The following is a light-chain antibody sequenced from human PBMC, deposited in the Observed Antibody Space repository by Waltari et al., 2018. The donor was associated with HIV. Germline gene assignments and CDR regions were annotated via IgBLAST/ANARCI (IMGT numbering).Light chain of an antibody. CDR1: SSAFGSYKV. CDR3: CSYAGSTTHV. Sequence: QSALTQPASVSGSPGQSITISCTGTSSAFGSYKVVSWYQKHPGKAPKLMIYEVSKRPSGVSNRFSGSKSGNTASLTISGLQAEDEADYYCCSYAGSTTHVFGTGTKVTVL. J-gene: IGLJ1*01. V-gene: IGLV2-23*02. CDR2: EVS.